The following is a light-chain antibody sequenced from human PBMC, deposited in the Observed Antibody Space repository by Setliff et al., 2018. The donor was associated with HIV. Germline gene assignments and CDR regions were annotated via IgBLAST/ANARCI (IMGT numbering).Light chain of an antibody. Sequence: QSVLTQPASVSGSPGQSITISCTGTSSDVGLYNFVSWYQQHPGKVPKLIIYDVTNRPSGISHRFSGAKSGNTASLTISGLQADDEADYYCSSFRTSRKLVFGTGTKV. CDR1: SSDVGLYNF. J-gene: IGLJ1*01. V-gene: IGLV2-14*01. CDR3: SSFRTSRKLV. CDR2: DVT.